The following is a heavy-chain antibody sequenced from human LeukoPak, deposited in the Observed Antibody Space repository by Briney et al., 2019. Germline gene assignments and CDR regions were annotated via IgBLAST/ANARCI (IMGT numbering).Heavy chain of an antibody. CDR1: GGSFSGYY. CDR2: INHSGST. V-gene: IGHV4-34*01. D-gene: IGHD3-10*01. CDR3: ARRVLLWFGDKNNWFDP. J-gene: IGHJ5*02. Sequence: PSETLSLTCAVYGGSFSGYYWSWIRQPPGKGLEWIGEINHSGSTNYNPSLKSRVTISVDTAKNQFSLKLSSVTAADTAVYYCARRVLLWFGDKNNWFDPWGQGTLVTVSS.